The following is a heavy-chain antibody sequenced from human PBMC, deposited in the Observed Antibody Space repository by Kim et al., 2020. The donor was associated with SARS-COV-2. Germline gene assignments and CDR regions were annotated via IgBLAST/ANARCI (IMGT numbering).Heavy chain of an antibody. Sequence: GGSLRLSCAASGFTFSSYAMHWVRQAPGKGLEWVAVISYDGSNKNYADSVKGRFTISRDNSKNTLYLQMNSLRAEDTAVYYCARGRSGSYRSSFDSWGQGTLVTVSS. CDR3: ARGRSGSYRSSFDS. CDR1: GFTFSSYA. CDR2: ISYDGSNK. V-gene: IGHV3-30*04. J-gene: IGHJ4*02. D-gene: IGHD1-26*01.